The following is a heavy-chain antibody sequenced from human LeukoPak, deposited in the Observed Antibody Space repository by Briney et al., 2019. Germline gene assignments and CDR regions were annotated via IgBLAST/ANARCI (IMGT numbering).Heavy chain of an antibody. CDR3: VKDSKKGFHCNNDVCPFFDS. CDR2: LSGNGGST. Sequence: PGGSLRLSCKASGFIFKDYAMNWVRQAPGKGLEWVSGLSGNGGSTYYADSVKGRFTVSRDNSKNTLFLDLNSLRGEDAAIFYCVKDSKKGFHCNNDVCPFFDSWGQGTLVAVSA. J-gene: IGHJ4*02. D-gene: IGHD2-8*01. V-gene: IGHV3-23*01. CDR1: GFIFKDYA.